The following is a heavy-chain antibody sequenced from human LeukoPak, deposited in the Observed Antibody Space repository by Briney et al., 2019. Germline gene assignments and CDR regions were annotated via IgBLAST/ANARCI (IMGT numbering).Heavy chain of an antibody. CDR3: ARLANRYFDL. CDR1: GFTFSVYW. V-gene: IGHV3-7*01. CDR2: IKQDGSEK. Sequence: PGGSLRLSCAASGFTFSVYWMSWVRQAPGKGLEWVANIKQDGSEKYYVDSVKGRFTISRDNAKSSLYLQMSSLRAEDTAVYYCARLANRYFDLWGRATLVSASS. D-gene: IGHD4/OR15-4a*01. J-gene: IGHJ2*01.